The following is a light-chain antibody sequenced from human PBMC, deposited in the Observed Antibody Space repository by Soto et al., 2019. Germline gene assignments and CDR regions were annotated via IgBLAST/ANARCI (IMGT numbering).Light chain of an antibody. J-gene: IGLJ1*01. CDR3: AAWDDSLSGRV. V-gene: IGLV1-47*02. CDR1: SSNIGSNY. Sequence: QSVLTQPPSASGTPGQRVTISCSGSSSNIGSNYVYWYQQLPGTAPKLLIYSNNQRPSGVPDRFSGSKSGTSASLAISGLRSEDEADYHCAAWDDSLSGRVFGTGTKVTVL. CDR2: SNN.